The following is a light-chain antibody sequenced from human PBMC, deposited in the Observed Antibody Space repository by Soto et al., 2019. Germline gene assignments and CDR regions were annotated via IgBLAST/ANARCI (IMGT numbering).Light chain of an antibody. Sequence: DIQMTQSPSTLSASVGDRVTITCRASQTIDIWLAWYQQKPGKSPKLLISDASSLESGVPSRFSGGGSGTEFTLTISSLQPDDFATYYCQQYKNYWTFGQGTKVEIK. J-gene: IGKJ1*01. CDR2: DAS. V-gene: IGKV1-5*01. CDR1: QTIDIW. CDR3: QQYKNYWT.